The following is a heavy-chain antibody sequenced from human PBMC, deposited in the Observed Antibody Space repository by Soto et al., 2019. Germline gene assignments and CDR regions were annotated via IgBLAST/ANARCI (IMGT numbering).Heavy chain of an antibody. D-gene: IGHD5-12*01. CDR1: GYSISSSNW. CDR3: ARSGIGSGYDYNWFDP. J-gene: IGHJ5*02. CDR2: IYYSGTT. Sequence: SETLSLTCAVSGYSISSSNWWGWIRQPPGKGLEWIGYIYYSGTTYYNPSLKSRVTMSVDTSKNQFSLKLSSVTAADTAVYYCARSGIGSGYDYNWFDPWGQGTLVTVSS. V-gene: IGHV4-28*01.